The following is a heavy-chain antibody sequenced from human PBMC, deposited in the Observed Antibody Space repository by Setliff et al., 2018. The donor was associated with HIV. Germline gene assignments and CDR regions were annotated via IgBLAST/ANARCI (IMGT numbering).Heavy chain of an antibody. D-gene: IGHD2-2*01. CDR1: EFNFTKYS. V-gene: IGHV1-3*01. Sequence: ASVKVSCKASEFNFTKYSMHWVRQAPGQSLEWMGWINGGNGNTKYSQKFLARVTFTRDTSASTAYMELSSLRSEDTAVYYCARERRGCTSNSCCVDVFDLWGQGTMVT. J-gene: IGHJ3*01. CDR2: INGGNGNT. CDR3: ARERRGCTSNSCCVDVFDL.